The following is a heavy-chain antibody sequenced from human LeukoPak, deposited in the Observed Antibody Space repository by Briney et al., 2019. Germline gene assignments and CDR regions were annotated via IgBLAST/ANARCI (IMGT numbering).Heavy chain of an antibody. CDR2: INYSGSS. D-gene: IGHD2-21*01. Sequence: PSETLSLTCIVSGDSPSTDYWSWVRHSPGKGLEWIGYINYSGSSEYNPSLKSRITISVDRSKNEICLKMRSVTAAETAVYYCARLDCISDTCYNYWALGALVTVSS. V-gene: IGHV4-59*08. J-gene: IGHJ4*02. CDR1: GDSPSTDY. CDR3: ARLDCISDTCYNY.